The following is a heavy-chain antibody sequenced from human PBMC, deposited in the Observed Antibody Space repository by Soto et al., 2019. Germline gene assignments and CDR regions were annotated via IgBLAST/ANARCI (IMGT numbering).Heavy chain of an antibody. CDR3: ARVVSWVDP. D-gene: IGHD2-21*01. CDR1: GGSINSGNDY. V-gene: IGHV4-30-4*01. J-gene: IGHJ5*02. CDR2: IYYSGSA. Sequence: QVQLQESGPGLVKPSQTLSLTCTVSGGSINSGNDYWSWIRQPPGKGLEWIGYIYYSGSAYYNPSLKSRVTISIDTSKSQVSLRLSSVTAADTAVYYCARVVSWVDPWGQGTLVIVSS.